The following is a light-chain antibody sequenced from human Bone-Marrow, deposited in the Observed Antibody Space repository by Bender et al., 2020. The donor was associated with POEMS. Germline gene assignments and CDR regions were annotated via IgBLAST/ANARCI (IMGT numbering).Light chain of an antibody. CDR1: SSDVGNYNL. J-gene: IGLJ3*02. CDR3: SSYAGSNNCV. CDR2: QVI. Sequence: QSALTQPASMSGFPGQSITLSCTGTSSDVGNYNLVSWYQQHPGKAPQLIIYQVIRRPSGVSDRFSGSKSGNTASLTVSGLQAEDEADYYCSSYAGSNNCVFGGGTKLTVL. V-gene: IGLV2-14*02.